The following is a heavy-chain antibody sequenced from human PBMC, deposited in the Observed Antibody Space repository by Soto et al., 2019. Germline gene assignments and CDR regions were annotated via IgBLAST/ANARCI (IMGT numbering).Heavy chain of an antibody. CDR1: GFSLSTYHMG. V-gene: IGHV2-5*02. CDR3: AHAGDYDLLTFDH. CDR2: IYWDDDK. Sequence: QITLKESGPTLVRPAQTLTLTCDFSGFSLSTYHMGVAWIRQPPGKALEWLARIYWDDDKRYSPSLKDRLAISKGTSSNQVVLTITNMDPGDTATYFCAHAGDYDLLTFDHWGPGTLVTVSS. J-gene: IGHJ4*02. D-gene: IGHD4-17*01.